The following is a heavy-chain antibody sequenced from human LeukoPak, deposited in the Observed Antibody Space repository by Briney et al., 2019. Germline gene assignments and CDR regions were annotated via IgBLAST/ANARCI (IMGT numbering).Heavy chain of an antibody. CDR3: AKVRRRVAAAGTDY. Sequence: GGSLRLSCAASGFTFSSYAMSWVRQAPGKGLEWVSAISGSGGSTYYADSVKGRFTTSRDNSKHTLYLQMNSLRAEDTAVYYCAKVRRRVAAAGTDYWGQGTLVTVSS. CDR2: ISGSGGST. CDR1: GFTFSSYA. J-gene: IGHJ4*02. D-gene: IGHD6-13*01. V-gene: IGHV3-23*01.